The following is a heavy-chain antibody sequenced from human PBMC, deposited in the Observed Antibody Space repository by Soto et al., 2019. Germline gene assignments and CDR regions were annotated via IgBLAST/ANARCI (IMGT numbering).Heavy chain of an antibody. CDR3: EMSAGYGGAFDV. J-gene: IGHJ3*01. CDR1: GFTFSIYA. Sequence: EKQLVESGGALAQPGGSLRLSCVGSGFTFSIYALTWVRQAPGKGLEWVSLITNNGDTTFFGDSVKGRFSISRDNSKNTLYLQLENLRAEDTAVYYCEMSAGYGGAFDVWGQGRMVAVSS. V-gene: IGHV3-23*04. CDR2: ITNNGDTT. D-gene: IGHD5-12*01.